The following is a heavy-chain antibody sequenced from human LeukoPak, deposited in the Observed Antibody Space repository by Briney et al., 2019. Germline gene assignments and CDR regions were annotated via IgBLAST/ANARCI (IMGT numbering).Heavy chain of an antibody. CDR2: IKSKTDGGTT. J-gene: IGHJ1*01. CDR1: GFTFSNAW. V-gene: IGHV3-15*01. Sequence: GGSLRLSCAASGFTFSNAWMSWVRQAPGKGLEWVGCIKSKTDGGTTDYAAPVKGRFTISRDDSKNTLYLQMNSLKTEDTAVYYCTTGGVGATIRYFQHWGQGTLVTVSS. D-gene: IGHD1-26*01. CDR3: TTGGVGATIRYFQH.